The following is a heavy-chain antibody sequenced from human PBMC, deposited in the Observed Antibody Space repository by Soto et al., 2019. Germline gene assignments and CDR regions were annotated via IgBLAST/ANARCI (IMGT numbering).Heavy chain of an antibody. D-gene: IGHD5-12*01. CDR2: ISTSGSTI. CDR3: ARERGYSGYDPYCMDV. CDR1: GFTFSSYE. Sequence: EVQLVESGGGLVQPGGSLRLSCAASGFTFSSYEMNWVRQAPWKGLEWVSYISTSGSTIYYADSVKGRFTISSDNAKNSLYLQMNSLRAEDTAVYYWARERGYSGYDPYCMDVWGQGTTVTVSS. J-gene: IGHJ6*02. V-gene: IGHV3-48*03.